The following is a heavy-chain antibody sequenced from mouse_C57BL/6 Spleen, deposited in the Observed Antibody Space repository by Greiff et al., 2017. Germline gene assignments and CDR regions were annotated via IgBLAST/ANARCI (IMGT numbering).Heavy chain of an antibody. Sequence: VQLKESGPELVKPGASVKISCKASGYSFTDYNMNWVKQSNGQSLEWIGVINPNYGTTSYNQKFKGKATLTVDQSSSTAYMQLNSLTSEDSAVYDCALGTARALAWFAYWGQGTLVTVSA. D-gene: IGHD3-1*01. V-gene: IGHV1-39*01. CDR3: ALGTARALAWFAY. J-gene: IGHJ3*01. CDR1: GYSFTDYN. CDR2: INPNYGTT.